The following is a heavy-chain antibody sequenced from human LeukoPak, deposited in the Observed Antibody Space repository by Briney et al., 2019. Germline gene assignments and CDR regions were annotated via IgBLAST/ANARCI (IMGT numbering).Heavy chain of an antibody. Sequence: GGSLRLSCEASGFSFSIYWMHRVRQAPGKGLVWVSRINTDGSDTTYADSVKGRFSISRDNAKNTLYLQMSSLRADDTAIYYCARGGINPIDFWGQGTLVTVSS. CDR3: ARGGINPIDF. J-gene: IGHJ4*02. CDR1: GFSFSIYW. V-gene: IGHV3-74*01. CDR2: INTDGSDT. D-gene: IGHD2-15*01.